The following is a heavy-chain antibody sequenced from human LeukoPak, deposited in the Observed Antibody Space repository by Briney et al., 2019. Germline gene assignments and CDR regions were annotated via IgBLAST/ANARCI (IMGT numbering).Heavy chain of an antibody. CDR1: GYTFTGYY. CDR2: INPNSGGT. V-gene: IGHV1-2*02. CDR3: ASVVRGVIITYFDY. J-gene: IGHJ4*02. Sequence: WASVKVSCKASGYTFTGYYMHWVRQAPGQGLEWMGWINPNSGGTNYAQKFQGRVTMTRDTSISTAYMELSRLRSDDMAVYYCASVVRGVIITYFDYWGQGTLVTVSS. D-gene: IGHD3-10*01.